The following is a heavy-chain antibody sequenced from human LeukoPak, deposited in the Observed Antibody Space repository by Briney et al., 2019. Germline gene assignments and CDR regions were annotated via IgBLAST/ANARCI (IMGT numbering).Heavy chain of an antibody. CDR1: GFTFDDYG. J-gene: IGHJ3*02. Sequence: GGSLRLSCAASGFTFDDYGMSWVRQAPGKGLEWVSGINWNGGSTGYADSVKGRFTISRDNAKNSLYLQMNSLRAEDTALYYCASFGYYYDSSGNAFDIWGQGTVVTVSS. CDR3: ASFGYYYDSSGNAFDI. V-gene: IGHV3-20*04. D-gene: IGHD3-22*01. CDR2: INWNGGST.